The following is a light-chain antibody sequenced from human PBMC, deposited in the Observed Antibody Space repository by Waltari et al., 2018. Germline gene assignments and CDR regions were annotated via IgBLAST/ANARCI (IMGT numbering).Light chain of an antibody. CDR1: SPNIGEGYD. CDR2: GNN. V-gene: IGLV1-40*01. J-gene: IGLJ3*02. CDR3: QSYDSSLSGSGV. Sequence: QSVLTQPPSVSGAPGQRVTISCTESSPNIGEGYDVHWYQPLPGAAPKVLIYGNNNRPSGVPDRFSGSKSGTSASLAITGLQAEDEADYHCQSYDSSLSGSGVFGGGTRVTVL.